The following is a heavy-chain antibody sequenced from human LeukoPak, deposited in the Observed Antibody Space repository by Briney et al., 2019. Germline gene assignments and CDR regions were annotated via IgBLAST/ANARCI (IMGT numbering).Heavy chain of an antibody. CDR3: AKTVTAVTLFRGLDV. CDR1: GFIFSSYG. J-gene: IGHJ6*02. CDR2: ISYDGSNK. Sequence: PGRSLRLSCAASGFIFSSYGMHWVRQAPGRGLEWVAVISYDGSNKYYGDSVKGRFTISRDSLKNTLYLQMNSLRAEDTAIYYCAKTVTAVTLFRGLDVWGQGTTVTVSS. D-gene: IGHD4-17*01. V-gene: IGHV3-30*18.